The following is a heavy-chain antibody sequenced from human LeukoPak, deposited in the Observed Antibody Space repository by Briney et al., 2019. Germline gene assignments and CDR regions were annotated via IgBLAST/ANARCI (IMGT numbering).Heavy chain of an antibody. CDR1: GFTFSSYA. Sequence: PGGSLRLSCAASGFTFSSYAMSWVRQAPGRGLEWVSVISGSAGSTFYADSVKGRFTISRANSKNTVYLQMNSLRAEDTALYHCAKASYYYYNGMDVWGQGTTVTVSS. CDR3: AKASYYYYNGMDV. V-gene: IGHV3-23*01. J-gene: IGHJ6*02. CDR2: ISGSAGST.